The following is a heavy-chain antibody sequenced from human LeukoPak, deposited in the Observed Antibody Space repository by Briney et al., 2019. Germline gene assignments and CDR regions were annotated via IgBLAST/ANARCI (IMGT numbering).Heavy chain of an antibody. CDR1: GGSISSYC. V-gene: IGHV4-59*08. CDR2: IYYSGST. CDR3: ARLGLGGSYSPFDY. J-gene: IGHJ4*02. D-gene: IGHD1-26*01. Sequence: SETLSLICTVSGGSISSYCWSWIRQPPGKGLEWIGYIYYSGSTNYNPSLKSRVTISVDTSKNQFSLKLSSVTAADTAVYYCARLGLGGSYSPFDYWGQGTLVTVSS.